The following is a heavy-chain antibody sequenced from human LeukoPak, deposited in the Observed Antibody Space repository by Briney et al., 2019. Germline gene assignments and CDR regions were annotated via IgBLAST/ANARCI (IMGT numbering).Heavy chain of an antibody. V-gene: IGHV1-69*13. CDR3: ARPNYSSGKGYYFDY. CDR1: GGTFSSYA. Sequence: EASVKVSCKASGGTFSSYAISRVRQAPGQGLEWMGGIIPIFGTANYAQKFQGRVTITADESTSTAYMELSSLRSEDTAVYYCARPNYSSGKGYYFDYWGQGTLVTVSS. D-gene: IGHD6-19*01. J-gene: IGHJ4*02. CDR2: IIPIFGTA.